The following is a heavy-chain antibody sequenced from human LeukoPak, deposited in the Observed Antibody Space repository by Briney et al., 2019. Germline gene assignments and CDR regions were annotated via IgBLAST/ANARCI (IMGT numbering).Heavy chain of an antibody. J-gene: IGHJ6*02. Sequence: ASVNVSCKASGYTFTSYDINWVRQATGQGLEWMGWMNPNSGNTGYAQKFQGRVTMTRNTSISTAYMELSSLRSEDTAVYYCARGSAYYYDSSGYYYYYGMDVWGQGTTVTVSS. D-gene: IGHD3-22*01. V-gene: IGHV1-8*01. CDR2: MNPNSGNT. CDR3: ARGSAYYYDSSGYYYYYGMDV. CDR1: GYTFTSYD.